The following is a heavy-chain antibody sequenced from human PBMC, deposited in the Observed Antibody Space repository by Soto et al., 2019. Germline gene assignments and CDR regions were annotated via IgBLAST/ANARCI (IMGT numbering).Heavy chain of an antibody. CDR2: IIPIFGTA. Sequence: KVSCKASGGTFSSYAISWVRQAPGQGLEWMGGIIPIFGTANYAQKFQGRVTITADESTSTAYMELSSLRSEDTAVYYCARETNYLYYYCGMDVWGQGTTVTVSS. CDR1: GGTFSSYA. CDR3: ARETNYLYYYCGMDV. V-gene: IGHV1-69*01. J-gene: IGHJ6*02. D-gene: IGHD3-10*01.